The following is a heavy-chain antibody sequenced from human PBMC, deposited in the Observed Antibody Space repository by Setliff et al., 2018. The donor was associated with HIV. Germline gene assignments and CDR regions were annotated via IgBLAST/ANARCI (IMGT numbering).Heavy chain of an antibody. Sequence: GASVKVSCKASGYTFTNYAMHWVRQAPGQRLEWMGWINAGNGNTKYSQKFQGRVTITRDTSASTAYMELGSLRSEDTAVYYCARLNRWSIAVAGTHLYYYGMDVWGQGTTVTVSS. D-gene: IGHD6-19*01. V-gene: IGHV1-3*01. CDR3: ARLNRWSIAVAGTHLYYYGMDV. J-gene: IGHJ6*02. CDR2: INAGNGNT. CDR1: GYTFTNYA.